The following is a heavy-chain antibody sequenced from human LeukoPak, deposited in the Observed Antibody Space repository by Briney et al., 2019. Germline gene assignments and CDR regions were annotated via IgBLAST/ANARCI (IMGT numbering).Heavy chain of an antibody. V-gene: IGHV1-8*02. CDR2: MNPNSGNT. D-gene: IGHD2-2*03. CDR3: ARGLDSKGY. CDR1: GGTFSSYA. Sequence: ASVKVSCKASGGTFSSYAINWVRQATGQGLEWMGWMNPNSGNTGYAQKFQGRVTMTRNTSISTAYMELSSLRSEDTAVYYCARGLDSKGYWGQGTLVTVSS. J-gene: IGHJ4*02.